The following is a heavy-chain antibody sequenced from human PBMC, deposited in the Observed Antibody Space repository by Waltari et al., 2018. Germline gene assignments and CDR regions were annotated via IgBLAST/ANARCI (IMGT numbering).Heavy chain of an antibody. J-gene: IGHJ6*03. Sequence: QVQLVQSGAEVKKPGASVKVSCKSSGYTFTSYGISWVRQAPGQGLEWMGWISAYNGNTNYAQKLQGRVTMTTDTSTSTAYMELRSLRSDDTAVYYCARFVMAGLDYYYYYYMDVWGKGTTVTISS. CDR2: ISAYNGNT. V-gene: IGHV1-18*01. D-gene: IGHD3-16*02. CDR1: GYTFTSYG. CDR3: ARFVMAGLDYYYYYYMDV.